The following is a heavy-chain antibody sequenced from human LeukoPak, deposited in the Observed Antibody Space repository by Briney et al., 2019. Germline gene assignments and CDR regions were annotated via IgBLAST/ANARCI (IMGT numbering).Heavy chain of an antibody. CDR2: IYSGGST. V-gene: IGHV3-53*01. CDR1: GGSISSYY. J-gene: IGHJ4*02. Sequence: ETLSLTCTVSGGSISSYYWSWIRQPPGKGLEWVSVIYSGGSTYYADSVKGRFTISRDNSKNTLYLQMNSLRAEDTAVYYCARDLSDWGQGTLVTVSS. CDR3: ARDLSD.